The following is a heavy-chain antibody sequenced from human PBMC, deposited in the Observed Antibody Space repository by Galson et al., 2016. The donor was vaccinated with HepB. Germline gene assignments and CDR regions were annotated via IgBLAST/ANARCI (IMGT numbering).Heavy chain of an antibody. CDR2: ISSTSDTI. CDR1: GFIFSGYS. D-gene: IGHD5/OR15-5a*01. Sequence: SLRLSCAASGFIFSGYSMNWVRQAPGKGLEWVSYISSTSDTIYCADSVKGRFTISRDNAMNSLYLQMNSLRAEDTAVYYCARGWIRCPPDYWGQGTLVTVSS. J-gene: IGHJ4*02. V-gene: IGHV3-48*04. CDR3: ARGWIRCPPDY.